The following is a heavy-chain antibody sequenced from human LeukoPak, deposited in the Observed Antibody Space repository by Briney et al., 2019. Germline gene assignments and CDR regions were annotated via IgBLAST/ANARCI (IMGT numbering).Heavy chain of an antibody. CDR1: GFTFSSYS. J-gene: IGHJ5*02. CDR3: ARGEDSSGYRNWFDP. CDR2: ISSSSSYI. Sequence: GGSLRLSCAASGFTFSSYSMNWVRQAPGKGLEWVSSISSSSSYIYYADSVKGRFTISRDNAKSSLYLQMNSLRAEDTAVYYRARGEDSSGYRNWFDPWGQGTLVTVSS. V-gene: IGHV3-21*01. D-gene: IGHD3-22*01.